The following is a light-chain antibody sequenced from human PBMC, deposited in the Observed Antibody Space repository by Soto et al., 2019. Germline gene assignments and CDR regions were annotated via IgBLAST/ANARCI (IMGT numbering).Light chain of an antibody. V-gene: IGKV1-27*01. Sequence: DIQMTQSPSSLSASVGDRVTITCRASQGISNYLAWYQQKPGKIPKLLIYAASTLKSGVPTRFSGSGSGTDFTLTISSLQPEDFATYYCQKYNSAPRTFGQGTKVEI. CDR1: QGISNY. CDR3: QKYNSAPRT. J-gene: IGKJ1*01. CDR2: AAS.